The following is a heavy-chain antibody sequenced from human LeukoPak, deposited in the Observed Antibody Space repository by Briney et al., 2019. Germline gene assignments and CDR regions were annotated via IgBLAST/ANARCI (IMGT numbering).Heavy chain of an antibody. D-gene: IGHD4-23*01. CDR3: ARERGGNSPFDY. V-gene: IGHV1-2*02. J-gene: IGHJ4*02. CDR2: INPNSSVT. CDR1: GYTFTGYY. Sequence: ASVTVSCKTSGYTFTGYYMHWVRQAPGQGVEWMGWINPNSSVTNYAQRFQGRVTMTRDTSISAAYMELRWLTSDDTAVYYCARERGGNSPFDYWGQGTLVTVSS.